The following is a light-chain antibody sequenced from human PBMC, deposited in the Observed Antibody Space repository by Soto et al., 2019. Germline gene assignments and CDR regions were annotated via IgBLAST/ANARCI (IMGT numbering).Light chain of an antibody. J-gene: IGLJ3*02. CDR1: SSNIGSNT. Sequence: QSVLTQPPSASGTPGQRVTISCSGSSSNIGSNTVNWYQQLPGTAPKLLIYSNNQRPSGVPDRFSGSKSGTSASLAISGLQSEDEADYYCAAWDDSLNGLWVFGGGIKVNVL. V-gene: IGLV1-44*01. CDR2: SNN. CDR3: AAWDDSLNGLWV.